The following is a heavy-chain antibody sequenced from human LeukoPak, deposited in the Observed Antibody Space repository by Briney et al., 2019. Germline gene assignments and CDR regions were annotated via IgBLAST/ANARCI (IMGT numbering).Heavy chain of an antibody. V-gene: IGHV3-74*01. CDR1: GFTFSNSW. CDR2: INPDGSST. D-gene: IGHD3-16*01. CDR3: ARDQGGPRDY. Sequence: PGGSLRLSCAASGFTFSNSWMHWVRQAPGKGLVCVSRINPDGSSTRYADSVKGRFTISRDNAKNTLYLQMNSLRAEDTAVYYCARDQGGPRDYWGQGSLVTVSS. J-gene: IGHJ4*02.